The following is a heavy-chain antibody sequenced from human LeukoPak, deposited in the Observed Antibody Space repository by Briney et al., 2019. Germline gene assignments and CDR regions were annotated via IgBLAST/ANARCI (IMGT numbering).Heavy chain of an antibody. CDR3: CKEQLNMINVAITDDAFDV. V-gene: IGHV3-30*02. D-gene: IGHD3-22*01. Sequence: GGSLRLSCATSGFSFSHYGMHWVRQVPGKGLEWVAFIQYDGIKKYYVDSVKGRFTVSRDDSQKTLYLQMNSLRPEDTAVYYCCKEQLNMINVAITDDAFDVWGQGTVVTVSS. CDR1: GFSFSHYG. CDR2: IQYDGIKK. J-gene: IGHJ3*01.